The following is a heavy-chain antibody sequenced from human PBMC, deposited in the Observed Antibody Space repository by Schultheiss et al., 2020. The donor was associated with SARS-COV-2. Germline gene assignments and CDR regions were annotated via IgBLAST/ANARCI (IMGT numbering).Heavy chain of an antibody. D-gene: IGHD3-22*01. V-gene: IGHV4-61*01. J-gene: IGHJ3*02. CDR2: IYYSGST. CDR3: ARGYYYDSSGYEPDAFDI. CDR1: GGSVSSGSYY. Sequence: SETLSLTCTVSGGSVSSGSYYWSWIRQPPGKGLEWIGYIYYSGSTNYNPPLKSRVTISVDTSKNQFSLKLSSVTAADTAVYYCARGYYYDSSGYEPDAFDIWGQGAMVTVSS.